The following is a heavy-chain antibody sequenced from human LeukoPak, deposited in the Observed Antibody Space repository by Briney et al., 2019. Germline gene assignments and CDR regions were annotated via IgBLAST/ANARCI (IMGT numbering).Heavy chain of an antibody. CDR3: AKVGYNFWSGYNY. J-gene: IGHJ4*02. Sequence: GGSLRLSCAASGFTFYNYAMNWVRQAPGKGLEWVSGISGDGRNTYYADSVKGRFTISRDNSKNTLYPQMNSLRAEDTAVYYCAKVGYNFWSGYNYWGQGTLVTVSS. V-gene: IGHV3-23*01. CDR1: GFTFYNYA. CDR2: ISGDGRNT. D-gene: IGHD3-3*01.